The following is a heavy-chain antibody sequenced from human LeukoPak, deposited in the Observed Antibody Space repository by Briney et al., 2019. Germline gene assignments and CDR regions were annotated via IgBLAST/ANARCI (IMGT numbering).Heavy chain of an antibody. J-gene: IGHJ5*02. CDR3: ARDSQGYCSGGSCNWFDP. CDR1: GGTFSSYA. V-gene: IGHV1-69*13. Sequence: ASVNVSCKASGGTFSSYAISWVRQAPGQGLEWMGGIIPIFGTANYAQKFQGRVTITADESTSTAYMELSSLRSEDTAVYYCARDSQGYCSGGSCNWFDPWGQGTQVTVSS. CDR2: IIPIFGTA. D-gene: IGHD2-15*01.